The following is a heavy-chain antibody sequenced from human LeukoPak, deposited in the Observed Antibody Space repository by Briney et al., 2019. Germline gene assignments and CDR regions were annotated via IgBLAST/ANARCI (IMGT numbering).Heavy chain of an antibody. V-gene: IGHV1-69*05. CDR1: GGSFSSYA. J-gene: IGHJ4*02. CDR3: ARVARGGKTYYFDY. D-gene: IGHD4-23*01. Sequence: SVKASCKASGGSFSSYAISWVRQAPGQGLEWMGGIIPIFGTANYAQKFQGRVTITTDESTSTAYMELSSLRSEDTAVYYCARVARGGKTYYFDYWGQGTLVTVSS. CDR2: IIPIFGTA.